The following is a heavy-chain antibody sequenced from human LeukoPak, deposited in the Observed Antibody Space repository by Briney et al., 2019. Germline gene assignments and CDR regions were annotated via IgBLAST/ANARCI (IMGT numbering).Heavy chain of an antibody. J-gene: IGHJ4*02. D-gene: IGHD6-13*01. CDR3: ARTQYSSSWRTFDY. CDR1: GDSISSSY. Sequence: SETLSLTCTVSGDSISSSYWSWIRQPPGKGLEWIGYIYYSGSTNYNPSLKSRVTISVDTSKNQFSLKLSSVTAADTAVYYCARTQYSSSWRTFDYWGQGTLVTVSS. V-gene: IGHV4-59*01. CDR2: IYYSGST.